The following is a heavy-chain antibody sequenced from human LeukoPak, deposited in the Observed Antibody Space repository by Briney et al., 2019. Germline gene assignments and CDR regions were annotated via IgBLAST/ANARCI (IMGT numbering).Heavy chain of an antibody. CDR2: ISGSGGST. J-gene: IGHJ6*03. Sequence: QPGGSLRLSCAASGFTFSSYAMSWVRQAPGEGLEWVSAISGSGGSTYYADSVKGRFTISRDNSKNTLYLQMNSLRAEDTAVYYCAKDSAFRSGAMFGVVIRSNYYYMDVWGKGTTVTVSS. V-gene: IGHV3-23*01. CDR3: AKDSAFRSGAMFGVVIRSNYYYMDV. CDR1: GFTFSSYA. D-gene: IGHD3-3*01.